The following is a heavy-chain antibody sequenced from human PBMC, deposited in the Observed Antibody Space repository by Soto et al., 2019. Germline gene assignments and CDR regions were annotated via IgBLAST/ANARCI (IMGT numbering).Heavy chain of an antibody. CDR2: XXHXXSX. V-gene: IGHV4-34*01. CDR1: GGSFSGYY. Sequence: SETRSLTCAVYGGSFSGYYWSWIRQPPGKRLEWXGEXXHXXSXXXXXSXXXRVTISVDTSENQFSLKLSSVTAVDTAVYYCAREIRGYSYGHYFDYWGQGTLVTVAS. D-gene: IGHD5-18*01. CDR3: AREIRGYSYGHYFDY. J-gene: IGHJ4*02.